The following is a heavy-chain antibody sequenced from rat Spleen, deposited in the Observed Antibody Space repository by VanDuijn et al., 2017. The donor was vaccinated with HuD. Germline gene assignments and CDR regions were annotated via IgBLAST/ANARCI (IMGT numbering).Heavy chain of an antibody. Sequence: QVQLKESGPGLVQPSQTLSLTCTVSGFSLTSSGVSWVRQPPGKGLEWIAAISSGGTTYYNSALKSRLSISRDTSKSQVFLKMSSLQTEDTAIYFCARGPPRDGSNYYYGYYFDYWGQGVMVTVSS. V-gene: IGHV2S8*01. J-gene: IGHJ2*01. D-gene: IGHD1-12*02. CDR1: GFSLTSSG. CDR2: ISSGGTT. CDR3: ARGPPRDGSNYYYGYYFDY.